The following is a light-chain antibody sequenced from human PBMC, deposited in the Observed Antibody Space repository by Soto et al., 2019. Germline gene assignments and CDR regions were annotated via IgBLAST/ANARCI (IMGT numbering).Light chain of an antibody. CDR2: EVN. J-gene: IGLJ2*01. CDR1: SSDIGGYKY. Sequence: QSALTQPASVSGSPGQSITISCTGTSSDIGGYKYVSWYQQHPGKAPKLMIYEVNNRPSGVSNRFSGSKSGNMASLTIAGLQADDRAEYHGSAFTGTGAHVVIGGGTQLPVL. V-gene: IGLV2-14*01. CDR3: SAFTGTGAHVV.